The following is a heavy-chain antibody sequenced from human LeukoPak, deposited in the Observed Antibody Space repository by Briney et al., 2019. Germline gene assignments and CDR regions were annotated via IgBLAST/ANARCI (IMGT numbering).Heavy chain of an antibody. CDR3: AKGVWAPRFDS. D-gene: IGHD7-27*01. CDR2: INHSGSI. J-gene: IGHJ5*01. Sequence: ETLSLTCAVYGASFSYDYWSWIRQAPGKGLEWIGEINHSGSITYNPSLKSRVTISAEKSKSQFSLRLTSVTAADTAVYYCAKGVWAPRFDSWGQGTLVTVSS. CDR1: GASFSYDY. V-gene: IGHV4-34*01.